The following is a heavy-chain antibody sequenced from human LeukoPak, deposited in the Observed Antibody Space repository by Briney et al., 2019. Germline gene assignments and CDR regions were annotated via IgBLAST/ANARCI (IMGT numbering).Heavy chain of an antibody. V-gene: IGHV3-23*01. D-gene: IGHD5-18*01. CDR2: ISGSGGST. Sequence: GGSLRLSCAASGFTFSSYAMSWVRQAPGKGLEWVSAISGSGGSTYYADFVKGRFTISRDNSKNNSKNTLYLQMNSLRPEDTAVYYCAKDALRYSYALRYYMDVWGKGTTVTVSS. CDR1: GFTFSSYA. J-gene: IGHJ6*03. CDR3: AKDALRYSYALRYYMDV.